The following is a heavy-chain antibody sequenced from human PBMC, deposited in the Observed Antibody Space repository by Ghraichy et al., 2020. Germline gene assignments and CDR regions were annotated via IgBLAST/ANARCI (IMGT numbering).Heavy chain of an antibody. CDR1: GYTFTSYD. V-gene: IGHV1-8*01. CDR3: ARGLNYDSSGYSRYYYYGMDV. D-gene: IGHD3-22*01. J-gene: IGHJ6*02. Sequence: ASVKVSCKASGYTFTSYDINWVRQATGQGLEWMGWMNPNSGNTGYAQKFQGRVTMTRNTSISTAYMELSSLRSKDTAVYYCARGLNYDSSGYSRYYYYGMDVWGQGTTVTVSS. CDR2: MNPNSGNT.